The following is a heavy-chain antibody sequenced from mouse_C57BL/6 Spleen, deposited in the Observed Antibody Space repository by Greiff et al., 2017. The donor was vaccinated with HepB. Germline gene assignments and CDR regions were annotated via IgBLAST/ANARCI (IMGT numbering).Heavy chain of an antibody. Sequence: QVQLQQSGPELVKPGASVKISCKASGYAFSSSWMNWVKQRPGKGLEWIGRIYPGDGDTNYNGKFKGKATLTADKSSSTAYMQLSSLTSEDSAVYFCARGTIVTPFDYWGQGTTLTVSS. V-gene: IGHV1-82*01. CDR3: ARGTIVTPFDY. J-gene: IGHJ2*01. CDR1: GYAFSSSW. D-gene: IGHD2-5*01. CDR2: IYPGDGDT.